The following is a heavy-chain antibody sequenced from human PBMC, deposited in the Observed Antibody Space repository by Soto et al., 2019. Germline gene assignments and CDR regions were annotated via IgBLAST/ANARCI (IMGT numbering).Heavy chain of an antibody. CDR3: ARAQNLYFDY. CDR2: IYHSGST. CDR1: GGSISSGGYS. Sequence: ILSLTCAVSGGSISSGGYSWSWIRQPPGKGLEWIGYIYHSGSTYYNPSLKSRVTISVDRSKNQFSLKLSSVTAADTAVYYCARAQNLYFDYWGQGTLVTVSS. J-gene: IGHJ4*02. V-gene: IGHV4-30-2*01.